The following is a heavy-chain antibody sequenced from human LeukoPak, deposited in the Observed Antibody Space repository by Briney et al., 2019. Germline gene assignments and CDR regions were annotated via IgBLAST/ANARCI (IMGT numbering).Heavy chain of an antibody. CDR1: GFTFSSYG. V-gene: IGHV3-7*01. CDR2: IKQDGGEK. J-gene: IGHJ6*03. Sequence: GGSLRLSCAASGFTFSSYGMSWVRQAPGKGLEGVATIKQDGGEKYYVDSVKGRCTTSRDNAKKSLYLKVNSLRAEDTAVYYCAIEGCGVVRYYYYYMGVWGKGATVTVSS. CDR3: AIEGCGVVRYYYYYMGV. D-gene: IGHD2-2*01.